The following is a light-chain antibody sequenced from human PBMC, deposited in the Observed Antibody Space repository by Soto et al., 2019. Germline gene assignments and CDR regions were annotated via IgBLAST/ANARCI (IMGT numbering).Light chain of an antibody. CDR1: QSISTW. V-gene: IGKV1-5*03. Sequence: DIQMTQSPSTLSASVGDRVTITCRASQSISTWLAWYQQEPGKAPKLLIHKASSLQSGVPSRFSGSGSGTDFTLTISSLHPDDFAPYYCQQYNSYSPTFGQGTSVEIK. J-gene: IGKJ1*01. CDR3: QQYNSYSPT. CDR2: KAS.